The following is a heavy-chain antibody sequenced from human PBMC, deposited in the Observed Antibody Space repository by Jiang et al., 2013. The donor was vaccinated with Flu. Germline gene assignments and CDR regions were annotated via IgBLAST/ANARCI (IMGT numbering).Heavy chain of an antibody. CDR1: GYSINSGYY. J-gene: IGHJ6*02. CDR3: ARDMTFYYGMDV. D-gene: IGHD3/OR15-3a*01. V-gene: IGHV4-38-2*02. CDR2: IFHSGKS. Sequence: PGLLKPSETLSLTCSVSGYSINSGYYWGWIRQPPGKGLEWIGNIFHSGKSNFNPSLQSRVSMSVDTSKNMFSLSLRSVTAADTAVYYCARDMTFYYGMDVWGPGATVTVSS.